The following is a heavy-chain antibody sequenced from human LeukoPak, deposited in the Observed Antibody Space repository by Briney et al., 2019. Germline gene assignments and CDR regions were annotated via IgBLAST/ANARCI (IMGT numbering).Heavy chain of an antibody. J-gene: IGHJ4*02. D-gene: IGHD5-18*01. V-gene: IGHV1-18*01. CDR2: ISAYNGNT. Sequence: ASVKVSCKASGYTFTSYGISWVRQAPGQGLEWMGWISAYNGNTNYAQKLQGRVTMTTDTSTSTAYMELRSLRSEDTAVYYCARAFRGYSYGYGLDYWGQGTLVTVSS. CDR1: GYTFTSYG. CDR3: ARAFRGYSYGYGLDY.